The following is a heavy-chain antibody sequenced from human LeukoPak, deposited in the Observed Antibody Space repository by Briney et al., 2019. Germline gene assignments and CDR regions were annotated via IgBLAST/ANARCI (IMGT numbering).Heavy chain of an antibody. Sequence: PGGSLRLSCAASGFTLSSYWMSWVRQAPGKRLEWVANIRRDGGEKFYVDSVEGRFTISRDNAKNSLYLQMDSLRADDTAVYYCTREVGSGWSDYWGQGTLVTVSS. J-gene: IGHJ4*02. D-gene: IGHD6-19*01. V-gene: IGHV3-7*01. CDR2: IRRDGGEK. CDR3: TREVGSGWSDY. CDR1: GFTLSSYW.